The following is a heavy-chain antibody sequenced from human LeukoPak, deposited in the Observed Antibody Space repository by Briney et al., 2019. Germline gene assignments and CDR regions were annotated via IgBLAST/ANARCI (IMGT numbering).Heavy chain of an antibody. V-gene: IGHV1-2*02. Sequence: SVKLSCKASGYSFTGYYLHLVRQAPGQGLEWMGWINPNSGGTNYAQKFHGRVTMTRDTSISTAYMELSRLRSDDTAVYSCARAYCSGGSCYFYFDYCGQGTPVTVSS. CDR3: ARAYCSGGSCYFYFDY. J-gene: IGHJ4*02. D-gene: IGHD2-15*01. CDR1: GYSFTGYY. CDR2: INPNSGGT.